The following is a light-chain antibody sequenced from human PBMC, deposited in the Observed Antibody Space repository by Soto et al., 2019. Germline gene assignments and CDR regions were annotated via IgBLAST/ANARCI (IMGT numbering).Light chain of an antibody. V-gene: IGKV3-15*01. CDR1: QNVNSN. CDR3: QHLNNWPSYT. Sequence: EIVMTQSPATLSVSPGERATLSCRASQNVNSNLAWYQQKPGQAPRLLIYGASTRDTGVPARFSGSGSGTEFTLTISSLQPADFAIYYCQHLNNWPSYTFGQGTKLEIK. CDR2: GAS. J-gene: IGKJ2*01.